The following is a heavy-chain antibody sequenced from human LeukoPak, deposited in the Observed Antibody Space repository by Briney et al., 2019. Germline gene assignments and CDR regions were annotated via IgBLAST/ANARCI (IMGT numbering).Heavy chain of an antibody. CDR3: AKDQGSSSLNPFDI. CDR2: ISWNSGSI. Sequence: SLRLSCAASGFTFDDYAMHWVRQAPGKGLEWVSGISWNSGSIGYADSVKGRVTISRDNAKNSLYLQMNSMRAEDTALYYCAKDQGSSSLNPFDIWGQGTMVTVSS. D-gene: IGHD6-6*01. CDR1: GFTFDDYA. V-gene: IGHV3-9*01. J-gene: IGHJ3*02.